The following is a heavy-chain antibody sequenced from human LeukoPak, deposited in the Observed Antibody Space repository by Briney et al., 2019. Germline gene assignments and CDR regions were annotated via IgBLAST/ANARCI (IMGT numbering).Heavy chain of an antibody. CDR1: GFTFSDYF. D-gene: IGHD6-13*01. Sequence: GGSLRLSWAASGFTFSDYFMSWIRQAPGKGLEWVSYITSSDSSVYYADSVQGRFTISRDNAKNSLYLQMNSLRTEDTAVYYCARRLPIAGGSSHAFNVWGQGTMVTVSS. CDR3: ARRLPIAGGSSHAFNV. J-gene: IGHJ3*01. CDR2: ITSSDSSV. V-gene: IGHV3-11*04.